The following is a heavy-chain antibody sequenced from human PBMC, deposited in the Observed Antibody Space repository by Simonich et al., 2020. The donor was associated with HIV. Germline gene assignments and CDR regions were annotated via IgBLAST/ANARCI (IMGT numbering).Heavy chain of an antibody. Sequence: EVQLVESGGGLVQPGRSLRLSCAASGFTFVDYAMHCVLKAPGKGLEWVSGISWTSGSIGYADSVKGRFTISRDNAKNSLYLQMNSLRAEDTALYYCAKDKGAYYGSGSPVYWGQGTLVTVSS. CDR2: ISWTSGSI. D-gene: IGHD3-10*01. CDR3: AKDKGAYYGSGSPVY. CDR1: GFTFVDYA. J-gene: IGHJ4*02. V-gene: IGHV3-9*01.